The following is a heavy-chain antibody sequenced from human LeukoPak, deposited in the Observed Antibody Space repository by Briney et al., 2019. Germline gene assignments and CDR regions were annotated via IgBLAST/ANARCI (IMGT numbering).Heavy chain of an antibody. CDR2: ISSSSSTI. CDR3: ARDADYYDSSGYYLAYDAFDI. V-gene: IGHV3-48*01. Sequence: QAGGSLRLSCAASGFTFSSYSMNWVRQAPGKGLAWVSYISSSSSTIYYADSVKGRFTISSDNAKNSLYPQMNSLRAEDTAVYYCARDADYYDSSGYYLAYDAFDIWGQGTMVTVSS. CDR1: GFTFSSYS. D-gene: IGHD3-22*01. J-gene: IGHJ3*02.